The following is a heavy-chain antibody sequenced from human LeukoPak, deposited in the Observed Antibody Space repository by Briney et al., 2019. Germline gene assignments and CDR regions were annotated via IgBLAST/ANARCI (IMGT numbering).Heavy chain of an antibody. CDR2: IYPGDSDT. J-gene: IGHJ4*02. D-gene: IGHD2-8*01. Sequence: PGESLKISCKGSGYSFTSYWIGWVRQMPGKGLEWMGIIYPGDSDTRYSPSFQGQVTISADKSISTAYLQWSSLKASDTAMYYCARHPISGDCTNGVCIPFDYWGQGTLVTVSS. CDR1: GYSFTSYW. V-gene: IGHV5-51*01. CDR3: ARHPISGDCTNGVCIPFDY.